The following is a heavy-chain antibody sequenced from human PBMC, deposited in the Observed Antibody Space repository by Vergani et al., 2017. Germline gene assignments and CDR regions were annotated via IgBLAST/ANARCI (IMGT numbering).Heavy chain of an antibody. D-gene: IGHD6-13*01. J-gene: IGHJ4*02. V-gene: IGHV4-59*10. CDR2: IYTSGST. CDR1: GGSFSGYY. Sequence: QVQLQQWGAGLLKPSETLSLTCAVYGGSFSGYYWSWIRQPPGKGLEWIGRIYTSGSTNYNPSLKSRVTMSVETSKNQFSLKLSSVTAADTAVYYCAREDWDDGIAAAGLFDYWGQGTLVTVSS. CDR3: AREDWDDGIAAAGLFDY.